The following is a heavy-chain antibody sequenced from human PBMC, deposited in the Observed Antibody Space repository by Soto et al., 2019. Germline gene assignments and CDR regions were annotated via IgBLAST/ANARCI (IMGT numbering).Heavy chain of an antibody. Sequence: KTSETLSLTCTVSGGSISSGDYYWSWIRQPPGKGLEWIGYIYYSGSTYYNPSLKSRVTISVDTSKNQFSLKLSSVTAADTAVYYCASQPGIEAAGRDYYFDYWGQGTLVTVSS. CDR1: GGSISSGDYY. V-gene: IGHV4-30-4*01. CDR2: IYYSGST. D-gene: IGHD6-13*01. CDR3: ASQPGIEAAGRDYYFDY. J-gene: IGHJ4*02.